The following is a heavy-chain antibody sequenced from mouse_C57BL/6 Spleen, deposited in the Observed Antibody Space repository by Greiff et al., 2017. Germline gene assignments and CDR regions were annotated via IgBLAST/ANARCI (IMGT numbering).Heavy chain of an antibody. J-gene: IGHJ2*01. CDR2: IYPGSGNT. Sequence: VQLQQSGAELVRPGASVKLSCKASGYTFTDYYINWVKQRPGQGLEWIARIYPGSGNTYYNEKFKGKATLTAEKSSSTAYMQLSSLTSEDSAVYFGARSDYGYEFDYWGQGTTLTVSS. CDR1: GYTFTDYY. D-gene: IGHD2-2*01. V-gene: IGHV1-76*01. CDR3: ARSDYGYEFDY.